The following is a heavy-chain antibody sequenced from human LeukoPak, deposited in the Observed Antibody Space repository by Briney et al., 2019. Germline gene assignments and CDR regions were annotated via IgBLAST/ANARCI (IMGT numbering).Heavy chain of an antibody. CDR2: IIPIFGTA. Sequence: ASVKVSCKASGGTFSSYAISWVRQAPGQGLEWMGGIIPIFGTANYAQKFQGRVTITTDESTSTAYMELSSLRSEDTAVYYCARAPGRIVGVTRWFDPWGQGTLVTVSS. CDR3: ARAPGRIVGVTRWFDP. J-gene: IGHJ5*02. V-gene: IGHV1-69*05. D-gene: IGHD1-26*01. CDR1: GGTFSSYA.